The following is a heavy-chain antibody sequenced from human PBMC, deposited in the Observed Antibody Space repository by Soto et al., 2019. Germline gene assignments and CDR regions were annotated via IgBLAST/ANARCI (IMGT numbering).Heavy chain of an antibody. D-gene: IGHD6-13*01. CDR1: GFTVSSNY. J-gene: IGHJ6*02. Sequence: EVQLVESGGGLVQPGGSLRLSCAASGFTVSSNYMSWVRQAPGKGLEWVSVIYSGGSSYYADSVKGRFTISRDNSKNTLYLQMNSLRAEDTAVYYCARDSSSWYGYYYYGMDVWGQGTTVTVSS. CDR2: IYSGGSS. V-gene: IGHV3-66*01. CDR3: ARDSSSWYGYYYYGMDV.